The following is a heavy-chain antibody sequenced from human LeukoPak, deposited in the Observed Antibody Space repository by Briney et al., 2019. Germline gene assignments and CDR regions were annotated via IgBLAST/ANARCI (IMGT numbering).Heavy chain of an antibody. CDR2: IYYSGST. CDR1: GGSISSGDYY. CDR3: ARGSRYCSSTSCSYYFDY. J-gene: IGHJ4*02. D-gene: IGHD2-2*01. V-gene: IGHV4-30-4*08. Sequence: MASETLSLTCTVSGGSISSGDYYWSWIRQPPGKGLEWIGYIYYSGSTYYNPSLRSRVTISVDTSKNQFSLKLSSVTAADTAVYYCARGSRYCSSTSCSYYFDYWGQGTLVTVSS.